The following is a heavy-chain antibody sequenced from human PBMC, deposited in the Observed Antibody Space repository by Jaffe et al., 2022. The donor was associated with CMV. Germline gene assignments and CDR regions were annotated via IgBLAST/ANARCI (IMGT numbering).Heavy chain of an antibody. J-gene: IGHJ6*02. Sequence: QVQLVESGGGVVQPGRSLRLSCAASGFTFSSYGMHWVRQAPGKGLEWVAVIWYDGSNKYYADSVKGRFTISRDNSKNTLYLQMNSLRAEDTAVYYCARGNRIAAAGTKHYYYYYGMDVWGQGTTVTVSS. CDR1: GFTFSSYG. CDR2: IWYDGSNK. D-gene: IGHD6-13*01. V-gene: IGHV3-33*01. CDR3: ARGNRIAAAGTKHYYYYYGMDV.